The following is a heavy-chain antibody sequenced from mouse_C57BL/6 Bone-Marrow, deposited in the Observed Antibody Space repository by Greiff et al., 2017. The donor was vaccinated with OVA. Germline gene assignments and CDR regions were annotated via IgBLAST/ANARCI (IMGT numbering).Heavy chain of an antibody. V-gene: IGHV1-52*01. Sequence: QVQLKQPGAELVRPGSSVKLSCKASGYTFTSYWMHWVKQRPIQGLEWIGNIDPSDSETHYNQQFKDKATLTVDKSSSTAYMQSSSLTSEDAEVYDCARIVSTVWYVDGWGTGTTVTVSS. CDR2: IDPSDSET. CDR1: GYTFTSYW. J-gene: IGHJ1*03. D-gene: IGHD1-1*01. CDR3: ARIVSTVWYVDG.